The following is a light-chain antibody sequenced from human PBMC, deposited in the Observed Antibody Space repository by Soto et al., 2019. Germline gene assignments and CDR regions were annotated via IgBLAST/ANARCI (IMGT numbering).Light chain of an antibody. CDR1: QSVSSY. CDR3: QQYNNWPLT. V-gene: IGKV3D-15*01. J-gene: IGKJ5*01. CDR2: DAS. Sequence: EIVLTQSPGTLSLSPGERATLSCRASQSVSSYLAWYQQKPGQAPRLLIYDASNRATGVPARFSGSGSGTEFTLTITSLQSEDFAVYCCQQYNNWPLTFGPGTRLEI.